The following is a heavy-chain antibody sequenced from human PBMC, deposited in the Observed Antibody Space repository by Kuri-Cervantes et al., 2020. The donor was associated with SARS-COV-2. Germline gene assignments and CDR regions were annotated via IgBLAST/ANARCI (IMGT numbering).Heavy chain of an antibody. CDR3: ATARGELRFLEWLLPLDV. D-gene: IGHD3-3*01. CDR1: GVSISSGGYY. J-gene: IGHJ6*02. CDR2: IYYSGST. Sequence: SETLSLTCTVSGVSISSGGYYWTWIRQHPGKGLEWIGYIYYSGSTYYNPSLKSRVTISVDTSKNQFSLKLSSVTAADTAVYYCATARGELRFLEWLLPLDVWGQGTTVTVSS. V-gene: IGHV4-31*03.